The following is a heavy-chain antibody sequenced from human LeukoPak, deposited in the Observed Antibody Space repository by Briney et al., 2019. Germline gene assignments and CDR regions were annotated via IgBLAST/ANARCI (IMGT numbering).Heavy chain of an antibody. Sequence: SETLSLTCTVSGVSITDYYWSWIRQPPGKGLEWIGYIFYSGNTNYNPSLKSRVTISVDTSKNQFSLRLTSVTAADTAVYYCARGGGPDYWGQGTLVTVSS. CDR3: ARGGGPDY. D-gene: IGHD2-15*01. V-gene: IGHV4-59*01. CDR2: IFYSGNT. J-gene: IGHJ4*02. CDR1: GVSITDYY.